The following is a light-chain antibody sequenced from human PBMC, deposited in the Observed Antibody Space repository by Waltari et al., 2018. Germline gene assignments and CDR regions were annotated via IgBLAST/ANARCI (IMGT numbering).Light chain of an antibody. CDR3: QHNYGTPWT. V-gene: IGKV1-39*01. J-gene: IGKJ1*01. Sequence: DIRMTQSPSSLSASVGDRVTITCRASENVNNYLNWSQQKPGKAPKLLIYKASTLQSGVPSRFSGSRSGTDYTFTISSLQSEDVATCYCQHNYGTPWTFGQGTKVEIK. CDR1: ENVNNY. CDR2: KAS.